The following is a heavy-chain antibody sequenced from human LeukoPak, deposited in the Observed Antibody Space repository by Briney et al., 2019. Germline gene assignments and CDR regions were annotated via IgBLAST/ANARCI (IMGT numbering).Heavy chain of an antibody. V-gene: IGHV4-4*07. Sequence: SETLSLTCTVSGGSISSYYWSWIRQPAGKGLEWIGRVYPGESSEYNPSPKSRVTMSVDTSKNQFSLKVNSVTAADTAVYYCARVERGGLDYWGQGTLVTVSS. D-gene: IGHD3-10*01. J-gene: IGHJ4*02. CDR1: GGSISSYY. CDR3: ARVERGGLDY. CDR2: VYPGESS.